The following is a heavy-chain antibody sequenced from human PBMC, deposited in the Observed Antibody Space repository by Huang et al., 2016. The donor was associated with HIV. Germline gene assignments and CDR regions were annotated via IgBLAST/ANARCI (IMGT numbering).Heavy chain of an antibody. V-gene: IGHV4-59*11. CDR1: GCSIRSHH. Sequence: QVQLQESGPGLVKPSETLSLSCTVSGCSIRSHHWSWIRQLPGKGLEWIATISDTGRTKYNPSLKSRVSMWLDTSKNNFSLKLTSVTAADTAVYYCARSPQIYQTSGLAHYYFDFWGRGTLVTVSS. CDR3: ARSPQIYQTSGLAHYYFDF. D-gene: IGHD6-19*01. CDR2: ISDTGRT. J-gene: IGHJ2*01.